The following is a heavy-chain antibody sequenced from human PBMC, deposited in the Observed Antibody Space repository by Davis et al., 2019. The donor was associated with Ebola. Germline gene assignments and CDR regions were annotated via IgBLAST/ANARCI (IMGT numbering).Heavy chain of an antibody. CDR2: IYYSGST. D-gene: IGHD5-18*01. CDR1: GGSISSSSYY. Sequence: MPSETLSLTCTVSGGSISSSSYYWGWIRQPPGKGLEWIGSIYYSGSTYYNPSLESRVTMSLDTSKNQFSLKLTSVTAADTAIYFCARGRYSYGYFDYWGQGTLVTVSP. V-gene: IGHV4-39*07. J-gene: IGHJ4*02. CDR3: ARGRYSYGYFDY.